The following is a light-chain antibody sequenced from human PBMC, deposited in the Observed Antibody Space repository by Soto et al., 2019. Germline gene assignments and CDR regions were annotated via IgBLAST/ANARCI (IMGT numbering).Light chain of an antibody. Sequence: QPVLTQPPSASETPGQRVAISCSGSSSNIGSNTVNWYQQVTGTAPKLLIYKNNQRPSGVPDRFSGSKSGTSASLAISGLQSEDEADYYCAAWDDSLNGYWVFGGGTKLTVL. CDR2: KNN. J-gene: IGLJ3*02. CDR3: AAWDDSLNGYWV. CDR1: SSNIGSNT. V-gene: IGLV1-44*01.